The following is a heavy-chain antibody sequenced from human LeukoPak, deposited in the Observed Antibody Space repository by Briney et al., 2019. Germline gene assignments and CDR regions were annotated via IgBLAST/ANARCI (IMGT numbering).Heavy chain of an antibody. V-gene: IGHV4-39*01. CDR2: IYYSGNT. CDR1: GVSISSSNSY. Sequence: SETLSLTCTVSGVSISSSNSYWGWIRQPPGKGLEWIGSIYYSGNTYYNASLKSQVSISIDASKNQFSLRLTSVTAADTAVYHCARQTGSGLFILPGGQGTLVTVSS. D-gene: IGHD3/OR15-3a*01. CDR3: ARQTGSGLFILP. J-gene: IGHJ4*02.